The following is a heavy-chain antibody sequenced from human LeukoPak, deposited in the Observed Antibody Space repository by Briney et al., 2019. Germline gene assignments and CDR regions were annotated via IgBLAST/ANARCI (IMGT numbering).Heavy chain of an antibody. CDR3: ASSSAVAGTGSY. CDR1: GGTFSSYA. J-gene: IGHJ4*02. V-gene: IGHV1-69*05. Sequence: GASVKVSCKASGGTFSSYAISWVRQAPGQGLEWMGRIIPIFGTANYAQKFQVRVTITTDECTSAAYMELSSLRSEETAVYDCASSSAVAGTGSYWGQGTLVTVSS. CDR2: IIPIFGTA. D-gene: IGHD6-19*01.